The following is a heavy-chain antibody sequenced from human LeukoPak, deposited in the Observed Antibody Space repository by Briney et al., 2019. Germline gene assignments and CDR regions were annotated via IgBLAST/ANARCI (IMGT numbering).Heavy chain of an antibody. J-gene: IGHJ5*01. CDR3: AKDLISGYDFWSGYSSKRLLPDS. V-gene: IGHV3-30*18. Sequence: GGSLRLSCAASGFTFSSYGMHWVRQAPGEGLEWVAVISYDGSNKYYADSVKGRFTISRDNSKNTLYLQMNSLRAEDTAVYYCAKDLISGYDFWSGYSSKRLLPDSWGQGTLVIVSS. D-gene: IGHD3-3*01. CDR1: GFTFSSYG. CDR2: ISYDGSNK.